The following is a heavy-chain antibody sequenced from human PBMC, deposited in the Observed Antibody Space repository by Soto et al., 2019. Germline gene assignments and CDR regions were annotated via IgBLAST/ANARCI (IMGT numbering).Heavy chain of an antibody. J-gene: IGHJ5*02. V-gene: IGHV1-18*01. CDR3: ARVVPGAEAWFGP. CDR1: GYTFSNYG. D-gene: IGHD2-2*01. CDR2: ISLYSDGT. Sequence: GASVKVSCKTSGYTFSNYGITWVRQAPGQPLEWLGWISLYSDGTNYAQKFQGRVSMTTDTSTTTAYTELRSLRSDDTAVYYCARVVPGAEAWFGPWGQGTLVTVSS.